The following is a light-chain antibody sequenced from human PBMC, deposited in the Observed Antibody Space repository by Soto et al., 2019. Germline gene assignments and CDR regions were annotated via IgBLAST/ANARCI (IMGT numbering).Light chain of an antibody. V-gene: IGKV1-27*01. CDR3: QKYNSAPLT. Sequence: DIQMTQSPSSLSASVGDRVTITCRASQDISNYLAWYQREPGKLPKLLIYAASTLQSGVPSRFSGSGSGTDFTLTISSLQPEDVATYCCQKYNSAPLTFGGGTKVEIK. CDR2: AAS. J-gene: IGKJ4*01. CDR1: QDISNY.